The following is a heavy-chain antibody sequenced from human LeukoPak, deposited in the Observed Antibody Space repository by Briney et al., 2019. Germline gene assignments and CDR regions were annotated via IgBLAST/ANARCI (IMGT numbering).Heavy chain of an antibody. Sequence: SVKVSCKASGGTFSSYAISWVRQAPGQGLEWMGGIIPIFGTANYAQKFQGRVTITADESTSTAYMELSSLRSEDTAVYYYAVYPWELGDFDYWGQGTLVTVSS. V-gene: IGHV1-69*01. CDR1: GGTFSSYA. CDR2: IIPIFGTA. J-gene: IGHJ4*02. D-gene: IGHD1-26*01. CDR3: AVYPWELGDFDY.